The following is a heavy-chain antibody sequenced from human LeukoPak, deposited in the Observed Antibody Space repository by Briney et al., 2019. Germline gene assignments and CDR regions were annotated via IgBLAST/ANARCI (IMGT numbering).Heavy chain of an antibody. V-gene: IGHV4-39*07. CDR2: IYYSGST. Sequence: SETLSLTCTVSGGSISSSSYYWGWIRQPPGKGLEWIGSIYYSGSTYYNPSLKSRVTISVDTSKNQFSLKLSSVTAADTAVYYCAREVQQLVTYYYGMDVWGQGTTVTVSS. D-gene: IGHD6-13*01. CDR1: GGSISSSSYY. CDR3: AREVQQLVTYYYGMDV. J-gene: IGHJ6*02.